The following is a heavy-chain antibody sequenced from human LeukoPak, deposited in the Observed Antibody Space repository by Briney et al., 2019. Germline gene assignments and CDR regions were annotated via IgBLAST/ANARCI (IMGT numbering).Heavy chain of an antibody. CDR2: ISGSGGST. CDR3: AAGWYFDY. V-gene: IGHV3-23*01. Sequence: GGSLRLSCAASGFTCSSYAMSWVRQAPEKGLECVSSISGSGGSTYYADSVKGRFTISRDNYKNTLYLQMSCLRAEDTAVYYCAAGWYFDYWGQGTVVTVSS. CDR1: GFTCSSYA. J-gene: IGHJ4*02.